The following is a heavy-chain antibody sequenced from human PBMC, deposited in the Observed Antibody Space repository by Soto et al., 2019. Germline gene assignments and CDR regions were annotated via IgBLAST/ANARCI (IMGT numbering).Heavy chain of an antibody. V-gene: IGHV3-30*18. D-gene: IGHD3-22*01. J-gene: IGHJ6*01. CDR1: GFTFSSFG. Sequence: QVQLVESGGDVVQPGRSLRLSCAASGFTFSSFGMHWVRQAPGKGLEWVAVISYDGRNTYYGDSVEGRFTISRDDSKNTLYLQMNSVRTEDTAVYYCAKDRLPKIKASYYFGADVWGQGTTVTVSS. CDR3: AKDRLPKIKASYYFGADV. CDR2: ISYDGRNT.